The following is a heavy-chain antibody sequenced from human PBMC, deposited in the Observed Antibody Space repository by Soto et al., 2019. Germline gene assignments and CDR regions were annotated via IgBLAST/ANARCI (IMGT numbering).Heavy chain of an antibody. CDR2: ISTYNGDT. CDR3: ARQGSWPYYYYGLDV. D-gene: IGHD1-26*01. Sequence: QGQLVQSGPEVRKPGASVKVSCEASGYTFTTSGIRWVRQVPGQGLEWMGWISTYNGDTNSAQNFQGRVLMTADASTGTAYMELMSLKSDDTAVYYCARQGSWPYYYYGLDVWGQGTTVTVSS. CDR1: GYTFTTSG. J-gene: IGHJ6*02. V-gene: IGHV1-18*01.